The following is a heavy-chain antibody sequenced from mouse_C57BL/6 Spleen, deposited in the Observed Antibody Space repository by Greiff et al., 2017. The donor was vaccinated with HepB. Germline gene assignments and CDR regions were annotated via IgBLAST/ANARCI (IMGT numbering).Heavy chain of an antibody. D-gene: IGHD2-1*01. J-gene: IGHJ4*01. V-gene: IGHV1-69*01. Sequence: QVQLQQPGAELVMPGASVKLSCKASGYTFTSYWMHWVKQRPGQGLEWIGEIDPSDSYTNYNQKFKVKSTLTVDKSSSTAYMQLSSLTSEDSAVYYCARADYGNCVGDYWGQGTSVTVSS. CDR1: GYTFTSYW. CDR3: ARADYGNCVGDY. CDR2: IDPSDSYT.